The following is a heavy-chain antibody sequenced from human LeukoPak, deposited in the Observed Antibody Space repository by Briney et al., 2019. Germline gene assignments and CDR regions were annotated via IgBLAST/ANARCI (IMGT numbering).Heavy chain of an antibody. CDR2: ISYDGSNK. CDR3: AREEIVVVPAATSDAFDI. V-gene: IGHV3-30-3*01. D-gene: IGHD2-2*01. Sequence: GRSLRLSCAASGFTFSSYTMHWVRQAPGKGLEWVAVISYDGSNKYYADSVKGRFTISRDNSKNTLYLQMNSLRAEDTAVYYCAREEIVVVPAATSDAFDIWGQGTMVTVSS. J-gene: IGHJ3*02. CDR1: GFTFSSYT.